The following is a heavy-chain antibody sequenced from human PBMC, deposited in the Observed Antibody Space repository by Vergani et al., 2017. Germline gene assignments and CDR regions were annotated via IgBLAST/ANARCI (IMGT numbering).Heavy chain of an antibody. Sequence: QMQLVPSGPEVKKPGTSVKVSCKASGFTFTSSAVQWVRQARGQRLEWIGWIVVGSGNTNYAQKFQERVTITRDMSTSTAYMELSSLRSEDTAVYYCAALGRSGSYYDYWGQGTLVTVSS. CDR2: IVVGSGNT. CDR3: AALGRSGSYYDY. CDR1: GFTFTSSA. D-gene: IGHD1-26*01. V-gene: IGHV1-58*01. J-gene: IGHJ4*02.